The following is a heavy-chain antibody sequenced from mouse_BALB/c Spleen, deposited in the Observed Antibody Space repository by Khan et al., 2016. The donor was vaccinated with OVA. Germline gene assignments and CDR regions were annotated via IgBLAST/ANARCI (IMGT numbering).Heavy chain of an antibody. CDR1: GYTFTDYA. J-gene: IGHJ2*01. Sequence: QVQLQQSGPELVRPGVSVKISCKGSGYTFTDYAMYWVKQSHAKSLEWIGLISTYSGNTNYNQKFKGKATMTVDTSSSTAYMDRARLTSEDSAIYYCARPANGGYYDYGGQGTTLTVSS. D-gene: IGHD1-1*02. CDR3: ARPANGGYYDY. CDR2: ISTYSGNT. V-gene: IGHV1S137*01.